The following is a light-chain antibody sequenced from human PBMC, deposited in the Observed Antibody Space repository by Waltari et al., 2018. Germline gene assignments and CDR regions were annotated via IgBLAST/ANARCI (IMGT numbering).Light chain of an antibody. CDR3: CSYACSSTCV. CDR1: SSDVGGYKY. V-gene: IGLV2-23*02. Sequence: QSALTQPASVSGSPGPSITISCTGTSSDVGGYKYVSWYQQHPGKAPKLIIYDVSKRPSGVSKRFSGSKSGNPASLTISGLQAEDEADYYCCSYACSSTCVFGGGTKLTVL. J-gene: IGLJ3*02. CDR2: DVS.